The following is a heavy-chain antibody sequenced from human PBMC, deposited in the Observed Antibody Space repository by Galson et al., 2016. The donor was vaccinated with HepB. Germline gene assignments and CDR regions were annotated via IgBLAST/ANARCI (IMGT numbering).Heavy chain of an antibody. V-gene: IGHV1-2*02. D-gene: IGHD2-15*01. CDR1: GYSLSDYN. CDR2: INPDTGAS. J-gene: IGHJ3*01. Sequence: KVSCKASGYSLSDYNLHWVRQAPGQGLEWMGWINPDTGASNCTQRFQGRVFMASDTSISTAYLELRSLRSGDTATYYCAREGDIVVPVSADDAFDLWGQGTMVTV. CDR3: AREGDIVVPVSADDAFDL.